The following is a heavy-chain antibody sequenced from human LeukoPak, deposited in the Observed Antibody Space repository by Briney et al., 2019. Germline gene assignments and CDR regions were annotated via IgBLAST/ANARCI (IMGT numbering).Heavy chain of an antibody. J-gene: IGHJ3*02. V-gene: IGHV4-59*11. CDR1: GGSISSHY. Sequence: PSETLSLTCTVSGGSISSHYWSWIRQPPGKGLEWIGYIYYSGSTNYNPSLKSRVTISVDTSKNQFSLKLSSVTAADTAVYYCARDPDYGGKPGAFDIWGQGTMVTVSS. CDR3: ARDPDYGGKPGAFDI. D-gene: IGHD4-23*01. CDR2: IYYSGST.